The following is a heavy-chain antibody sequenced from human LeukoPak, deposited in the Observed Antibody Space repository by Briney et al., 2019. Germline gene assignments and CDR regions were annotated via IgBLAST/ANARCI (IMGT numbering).Heavy chain of an antibody. J-gene: IGHJ3*01. CDR2: IRGSGENT. CDR1: GFTFSNYA. D-gene: IGHD2-2*01. CDR3: AKDRGTVPAAIIAFDL. V-gene: IGHV3-23*01. Sequence: GGSLRLSCVASGFTFSNYAMNWVRQAPGKGPEWVSAIRGSGENTDYADSVRGRFTISRDNPRNTLYLQLNSLRAEDTAIYYCAKDRGTVPAAIIAFDLWCQVTMVTVSS.